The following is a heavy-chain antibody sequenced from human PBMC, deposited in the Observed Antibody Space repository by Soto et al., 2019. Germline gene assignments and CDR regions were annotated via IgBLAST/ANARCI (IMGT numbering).Heavy chain of an antibody. V-gene: IGHV4-31*03. J-gene: IGHJ4*02. CDR3: AKMEQTQLWLLVQN. D-gene: IGHD5-18*01. CDR1: GASITNDDFF. CDR2: ITYGGSI. Sequence: QVQLQEAGPRLVKPSQTLSLTCTVSGASITNDDFFWTWVRQHPEKGLEWLAYITYGGSIYYDPSFRSRLNDSIYKSKRQFSLNVRSVTAADTAVYYCAKMEQTQLWLLVQNWGQGLLVTVSS.